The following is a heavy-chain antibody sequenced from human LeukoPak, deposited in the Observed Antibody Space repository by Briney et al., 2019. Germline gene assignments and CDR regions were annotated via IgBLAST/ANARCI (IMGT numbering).Heavy chain of an antibody. V-gene: IGHV3-33*01. J-gene: IGHJ4*02. Sequence: GGSLRLSCAASGFTFSSYGMHWVGQAPGKGLEWVAVIWYDGSNKYYADSVKGRFTISRDNSKNTLYLQMNSLRAEDTAVYYCARDHCGGDCHFDYWGQGTLVTVSS. CDR2: IWYDGSNK. D-gene: IGHD2-21*02. CDR1: GFTFSSYG. CDR3: ARDHCGGDCHFDY.